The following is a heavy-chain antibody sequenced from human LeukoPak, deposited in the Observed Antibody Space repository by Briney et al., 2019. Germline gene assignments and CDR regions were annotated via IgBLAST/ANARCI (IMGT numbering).Heavy chain of an antibody. CDR2: ISSSSSYI. CDR1: GFTLSSYS. CDR3: ASRRELEYYFDY. V-gene: IGHV3-21*01. Sequence: GGSLRLSCAASGFTLSSYSMNWVRQAPGKGLEWVSSISSSSSYIYYADSVKGRFTISRDNAKNSLYLQMNSLRAEDTAVYYCASRRELEYYFDYWGQGTLVTVSS. D-gene: IGHD1-26*01. J-gene: IGHJ4*02.